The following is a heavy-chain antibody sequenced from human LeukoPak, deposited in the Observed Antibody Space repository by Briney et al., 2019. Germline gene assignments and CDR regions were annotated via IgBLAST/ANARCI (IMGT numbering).Heavy chain of an antibody. V-gene: IGHV1-18*01. Sequence: ASVKVSCKASGYTFTSYGISWVRQAPGQGLEWMGWISAYNGNTHYAQKLQGRITMTRDTSTSTVYVELSSLRSEDTAVYYCARAYYHASSRYYFPLDYWGQGTLVTVSS. CDR3: ARAYYHASSRYYFPLDY. CDR1: GYTFTSYG. D-gene: IGHD3-22*01. J-gene: IGHJ4*02. CDR2: ISAYNGNT.